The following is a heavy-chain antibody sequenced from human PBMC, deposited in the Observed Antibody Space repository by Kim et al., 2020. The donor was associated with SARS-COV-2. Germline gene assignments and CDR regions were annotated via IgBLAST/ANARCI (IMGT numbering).Heavy chain of an antibody. D-gene: IGHD5-12*01. CDR2: ISGSGGST. V-gene: IGHV3-23*01. CDR1: GFTFSSYA. J-gene: IGHJ6*02. CDR3: ANPRDIVATISPLRYYYSGMDV. Sequence: GGSLRLSCAASGFTFSSYAMSWVRQAPGKGLEWVSAISGSGGSTYYTDSVKGRFTISRDNSKNTLYLQMNSLRAEDTAVYYCANPRDIVATISPLRYYYSGMDVWGQGTTVTVSS.